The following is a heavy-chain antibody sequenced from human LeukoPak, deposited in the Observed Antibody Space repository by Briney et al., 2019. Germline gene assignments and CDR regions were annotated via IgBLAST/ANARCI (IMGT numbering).Heavy chain of an antibody. CDR1: GFAFSSYW. D-gene: IGHD4-11*01. CDR3: ANQAYSQFGY. Sequence: GGSPRLSCVASGFAFSSYWMSWVRQAPGKGLELVANISPDGSAEDYVDSVRGRFAISRDNAKRSLYLQMNSLSPEDTAVYYCANQAYSQFGYWGQGTLVSVSS. V-gene: IGHV3-7*01. CDR2: ISPDGSAE. J-gene: IGHJ4*02.